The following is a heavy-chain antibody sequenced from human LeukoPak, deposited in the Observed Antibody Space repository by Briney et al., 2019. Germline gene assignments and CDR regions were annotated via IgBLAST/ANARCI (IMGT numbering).Heavy chain of an antibody. CDR3: ARGLEVVLTTGYYYDYMDV. D-gene: IGHD2-15*01. CDR2: INPNSGGT. V-gene: IGHV1-2*06. Sequence: ASVKVSCKASGYSFTGYYIHWVRQAPGQGLEWMGRINPNSGGTNYAQKFQGRVTMTRDTSIRAAYMELSRLRSDDTAVYYCARGLEVVLTTGYYYDYMDVWGKGTTVTVSS. CDR1: GYSFTGYY. J-gene: IGHJ6*03.